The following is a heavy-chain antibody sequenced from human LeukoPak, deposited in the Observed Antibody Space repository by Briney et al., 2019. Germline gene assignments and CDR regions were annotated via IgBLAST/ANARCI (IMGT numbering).Heavy chain of an antibody. CDR3: AKHVGANPYCDSTRCYPRDY. CDR1: GFTFNIHW. Sequence: GGSLRLSCAASGFTFNIHWMHWVRQAPGKGLLWVSRINTDGSTTDYADSVKGRFTISRDNAKNTLYLQMNSLRAEDTAVYYCAKHVGANPYCDSTRCYPRDYWGQGTLVAVSS. CDR2: INTDGSTT. V-gene: IGHV3-74*01. J-gene: IGHJ4*02. D-gene: IGHD2-2*01.